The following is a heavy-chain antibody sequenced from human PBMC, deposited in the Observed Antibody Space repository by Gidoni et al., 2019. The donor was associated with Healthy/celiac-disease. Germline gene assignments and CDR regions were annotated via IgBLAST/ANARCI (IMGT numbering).Heavy chain of an antibody. J-gene: IGHJ5*02. CDR2: MNPNSGNT. V-gene: IGHV1-8*01. CDR3: ARGLEAYCGGDCFPYWFDP. D-gene: IGHD2-21*02. CDR1: GYTFTSYD. Sequence: QVQLVQSGAEVKKPGASVKVSCKASGYTFTSYDIHWVRQATGQGLEWMGWMNPNSGNTGYAQKFQGRVTMTRNTSISTAYMELSSLRSEDTAVYYCARGLEAYCGGDCFPYWFDPWGQGTLVTVSS.